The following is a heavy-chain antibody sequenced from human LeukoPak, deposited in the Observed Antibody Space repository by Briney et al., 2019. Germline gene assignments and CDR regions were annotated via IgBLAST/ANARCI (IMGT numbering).Heavy chain of an antibody. J-gene: IGHJ6*02. D-gene: IGHD1-26*01. CDR2: MFPGDSDT. Sequence: GESLKISCKSSGYSFTNYWIGWVRQMPGKGLEWMGIMFPGDSDTRYSPSLQGQVTITADKSISTAYLQWSSLKASDTAVYYCVRGGSGAYYYGMDVWGQGTMVTVSS. V-gene: IGHV5-51*01. CDR3: VRGGSGAYYYGMDV. CDR1: GYSFTNYW.